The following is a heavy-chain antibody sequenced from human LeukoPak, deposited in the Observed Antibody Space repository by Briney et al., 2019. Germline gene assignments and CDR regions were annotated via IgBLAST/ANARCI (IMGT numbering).Heavy chain of an antibody. D-gene: IGHD3-3*01. V-gene: IGHV4-31*03. J-gene: IGHJ4*02. CDR1: GGSISSGGYY. CDR2: IYYSGST. CDR3: ARSAVWSGHYYDY. Sequence: SETLSLTCTVSGGSISSGGYYWSWIRQHPGKGLEWIGYIYYSGSTYYNPSLKSRVTISVDTSKNQFSLKLSSVTAADTAVYYCARSAVWSGHYYDYWGQGTLVTVSS.